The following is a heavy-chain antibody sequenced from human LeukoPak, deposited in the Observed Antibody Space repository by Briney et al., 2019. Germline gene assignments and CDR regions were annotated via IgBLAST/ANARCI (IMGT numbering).Heavy chain of an antibody. CDR2: IIPIFGTA. CDR1: GGTFSSYA. J-gene: IGHJ6*02. Sequence: GASVKVSCKASGGTFSSYAISWVRQAPGQGLEWMGGIIPIFGTANYAQKFQGRVTITADESTSTAYMELSSLRSEDTAVYYCARDDAYYYDSSGSPYYYYGMDVWGQGTAVTVSS. CDR3: ARDDAYYYDSSGSPYYYYGMDV. D-gene: IGHD3-22*01. V-gene: IGHV1-69*13.